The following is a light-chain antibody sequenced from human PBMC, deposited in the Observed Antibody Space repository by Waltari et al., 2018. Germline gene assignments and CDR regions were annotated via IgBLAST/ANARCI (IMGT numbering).Light chain of an antibody. CDR2: EVS. V-gene: IGLV2-14*01. Sequence: QSALTQPASASGSPGQSITISCTGPSSDVGGYNYVSRYQQHPGKAPKLMIYEVSNRPSGVSNRFSGSKPGNTASLTISGLQAEDEADYYCSSYTSSSTPVVFGGGTKLTVL. CDR3: SSYTSSSTPVV. CDR1: SSDVGGYNY. J-gene: IGLJ2*01.